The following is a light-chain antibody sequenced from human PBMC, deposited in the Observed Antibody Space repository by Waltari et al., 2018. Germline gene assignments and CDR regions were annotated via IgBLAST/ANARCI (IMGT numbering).Light chain of an antibody. CDR3: AGWDDSLNGPV. CDR1: LSNIESHT. CDR2: GDN. Sequence: QSVLTQPPSASGTPGQRVTISCSGTLSNIESHTVNLYRQLPGTAPKLLIYGDNQRPSGVPDRFSGSKSGTSASLATSGRQSADEADYYCAGWDDSLNGPVFGGGTKLTVL. J-gene: IGLJ3*02. V-gene: IGLV1-44*01.